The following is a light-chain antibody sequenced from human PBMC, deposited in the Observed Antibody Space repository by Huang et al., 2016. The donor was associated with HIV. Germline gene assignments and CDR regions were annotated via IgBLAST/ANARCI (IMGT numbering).Light chain of an antibody. CDR3: QQYNKWPRT. CDR1: QSVSRN. V-gene: IGKV3-15*01. Sequence: EIVMTQSPAALSVSPGEGATLSCRASQSVSRNLAWYQQRPGQAPRLLIYGVSTRATGIPARFSGSGSVTEFTIIISSLQSEDFAVYYCQQYNKWPRTFGGGTKVEIK. J-gene: IGKJ4*01. CDR2: GVS.